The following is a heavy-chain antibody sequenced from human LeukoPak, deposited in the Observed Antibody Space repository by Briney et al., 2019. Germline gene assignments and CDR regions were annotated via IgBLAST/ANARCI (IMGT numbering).Heavy chain of an antibody. CDR3: AKDSDYCTNGVCYSGLGGVDY. CDR2: ISGSGGST. Sequence: GGSLRLSCAASGFTFSSYAMSWVRQAPGKGLEWVSAISGSGGSTYYADSVKGRFTISRDNSKNTLYLQMNSLRAEDTAVYYCAKDSDYCTNGVCYSGLGGVDYWGQGTLVTVSS. CDR1: GFTFSSYA. J-gene: IGHJ4*02. D-gene: IGHD2-8*01. V-gene: IGHV3-23*01.